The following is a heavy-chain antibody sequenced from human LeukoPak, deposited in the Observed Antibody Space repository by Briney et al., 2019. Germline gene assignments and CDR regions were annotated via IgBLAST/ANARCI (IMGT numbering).Heavy chain of an antibody. D-gene: IGHD1-1*01. Sequence: PGGSLRLSCAASGFTFDDYATHWVRQAPGKGLEWVSLISWDGGSTYYADSVKGRFTISRDNSKNSLYLQMNSLRAEDTALYYCAKDRHNWKGVAYYYYGMDVWGKGTTVTVSS. CDR2: ISWDGGST. CDR3: AKDRHNWKGVAYYYYGMDV. CDR1: GFTFDDYA. V-gene: IGHV3-43D*04. J-gene: IGHJ6*04.